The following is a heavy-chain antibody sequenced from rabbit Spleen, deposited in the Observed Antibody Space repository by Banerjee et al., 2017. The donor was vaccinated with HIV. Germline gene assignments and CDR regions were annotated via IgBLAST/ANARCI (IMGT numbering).Heavy chain of an antibody. V-gene: IGHV1S40*01. CDR2: IDTSDGDT. CDR3: ARETSSGWGIVSFYFSL. D-gene: IGHD4-1*01. J-gene: IGHJ4*01. Sequence: QSLEESGGGLVKPGGTLTLTCTVSGFSFSSNWICWVRQAPGKGLEWIACIDTSDGDTDYANWPKGRFTISKASSTTVTLQMTSLTAADTATYFCARETSSGWGIVSFYFSLWGPGTLVTVS. CDR1: GFSFSSNW.